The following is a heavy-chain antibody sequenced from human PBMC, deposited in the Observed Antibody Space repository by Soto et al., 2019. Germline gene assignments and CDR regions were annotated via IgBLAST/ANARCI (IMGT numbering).Heavy chain of an antibody. CDR2: IDPSDSYT. CDR1: GYNFTSYW. CDR3: ASSPRGYCSSTSCRELGNYYGMDV. Sequence: PVESLKISCKGSGYNFTSYWISRVRQMPGKGLEWMGRIDPSDSYTNYSPSFQGHVTISADNSISTAYLQWSSLKASDTAMYYCASSPRGYCSSTSCRELGNYYGMDVWGQGTTVTVSS. V-gene: IGHV5-10-1*01. J-gene: IGHJ6*02. D-gene: IGHD2-2*01.